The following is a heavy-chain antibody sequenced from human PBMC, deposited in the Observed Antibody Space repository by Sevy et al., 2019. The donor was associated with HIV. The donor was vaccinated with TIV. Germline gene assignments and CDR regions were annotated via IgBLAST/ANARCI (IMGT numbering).Heavy chain of an antibody. CDR3: ARRRGSSAWVDY. CDR2: IYPGDSDT. Sequence: GESLKISCKGSGYSFSTYWIAWVRQMPGKGLEWMGIIYPGDSDTRYSPPFQGQVTISADKSISTAYLQWSSLKASDSAMYYCARRRGSSAWVDYWGQGTLVTVSS. D-gene: IGHD6-6*01. CDR1: GYSFSTYW. V-gene: IGHV5-51*01. J-gene: IGHJ4*02.